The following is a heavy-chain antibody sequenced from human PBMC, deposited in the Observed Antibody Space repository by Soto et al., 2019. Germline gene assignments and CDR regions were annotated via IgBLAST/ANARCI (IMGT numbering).Heavy chain of an antibody. V-gene: IGHV1-18*01. Sequence: QVQLVQSGAEVKKPGASVKVSCKASGYTCTSYGISXVRXXXGQGLEWMGWVSAYNGNTKYAQKLQGRVTMTTDTXTXXXXXXXXXXXSXDTAVYYCARDSPPVDYWGQGTLVTVSS. CDR3: ARDSPPVDY. CDR2: VSAYNGNT. CDR1: GYTCTSYG. J-gene: IGHJ4*02.